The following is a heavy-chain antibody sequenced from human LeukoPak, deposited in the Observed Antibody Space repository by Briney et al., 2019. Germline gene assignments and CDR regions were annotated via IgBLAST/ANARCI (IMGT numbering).Heavy chain of an antibody. Sequence: SVKVSCKGSGYTFTSYGNNWVGQAQGQGQEWMGWMSSYNCNTNYAQKPQRTVTMTTDTSTTPAYIDLRSLRSHDTALYYCSRGGKYYHCSGYYFDYWGQRTIFTLSS. CDR3: SRGGKYYHCSGYYFDY. CDR2: MSSYNCNT. V-gene: IGHV1-18*01. CDR1: GYTFTSYG. D-gene: IGHD3-22*01. J-gene: IGHJ3*01.